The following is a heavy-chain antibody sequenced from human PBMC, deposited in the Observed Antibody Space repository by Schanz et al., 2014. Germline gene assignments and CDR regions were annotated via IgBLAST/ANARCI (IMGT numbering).Heavy chain of an antibody. CDR2: ISWNGGFI. V-gene: IGHV3-9*01. J-gene: IGHJ3*02. CDR3: ARDRWDWNNAFDI. Sequence: VQLVESGGGVAQPGGSLRLSCAASGFTFSNYWIHWVRQAPGKGLVWVSGISWNGGFIAYGDAVKGRFTISRDNAKNSLFLQMSSLRAEDTALYYCARDRWDWNNAFDIWGQGTMVTVSS. CDR1: GFTFSNYW. D-gene: IGHD1-1*01.